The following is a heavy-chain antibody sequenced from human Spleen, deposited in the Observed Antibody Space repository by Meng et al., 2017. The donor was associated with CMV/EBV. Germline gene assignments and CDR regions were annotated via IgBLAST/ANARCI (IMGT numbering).Heavy chain of an antibody. D-gene: IGHD2-8*02. CDR2: IYPGDSAT. V-gene: IGHV5-51*01. Sequence: GESLKISCKGSGYNFAHYWIGWVRQMPEKGLEWMGIIYPGDSATRYSPSFQGQVTISAAMSISTAYLLWSSLKASDTAIYYCGRHQTSIRCTGNSCYPHYYYYYVMDVCGQGTTVTVSS. CDR3: GRHQTSIRCTGNSCYPHYYYYYVMDV. CDR1: GYNFAHYW. J-gene: IGHJ6*02.